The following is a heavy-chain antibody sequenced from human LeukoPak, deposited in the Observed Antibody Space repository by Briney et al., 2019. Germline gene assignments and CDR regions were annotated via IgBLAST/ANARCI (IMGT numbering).Heavy chain of an antibody. J-gene: IGHJ4*02. CDR1: GFTFSSYS. CDR2: ISGSGGST. D-gene: IGHD6-13*01. V-gene: IGHV3-23*01. Sequence: GGSLRLSCAASGFTFSSYSMNWVRQAPGKGLEWVSAISGSGGSTYYADSVKGRFTISRDNSKNTLYLQMNSLRAEDTAVYYCARVEIAAAGTSPTHTFDYWGQGTLVTVSS. CDR3: ARVEIAAAGTSPTHTFDY.